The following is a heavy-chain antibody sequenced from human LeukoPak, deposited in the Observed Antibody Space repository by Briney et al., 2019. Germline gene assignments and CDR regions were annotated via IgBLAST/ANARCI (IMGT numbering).Heavy chain of an antibody. Sequence: SETLSLTCTVSGGSISSYYWSWIRQPPGRGLGWIGYIYYSGSTNYNPSLKSRVTISVDTSKNQFSLKLSSVTAADTAVYYWARVRRYGSGSYYYYGMDVWGQGTTVTVSS. CDR2: IYYSGST. V-gene: IGHV4-59*01. D-gene: IGHD3-10*01. CDR3: ARVRRYGSGSYYYYGMDV. J-gene: IGHJ6*02. CDR1: GGSISSYY.